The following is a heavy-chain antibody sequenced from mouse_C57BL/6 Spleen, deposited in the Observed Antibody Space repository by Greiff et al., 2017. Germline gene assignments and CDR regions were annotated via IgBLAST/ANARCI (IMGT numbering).Heavy chain of an antibody. CDR3: ASPNYDYDVAWFAY. Sequence: VKVVESGAELARPGASVKLSCKASGYTFTSYGISWVKQRTGQGLEWIGEIYPRSGNTYYNEKFKGKATLTADKSSSTAYMELRSLTSEDSAVYFCASPNYDYDVAWFAYWGQGTLVTVSA. V-gene: IGHV1-81*01. J-gene: IGHJ3*01. D-gene: IGHD2-4*01. CDR1: GYTFTSYG. CDR2: IYPRSGNT.